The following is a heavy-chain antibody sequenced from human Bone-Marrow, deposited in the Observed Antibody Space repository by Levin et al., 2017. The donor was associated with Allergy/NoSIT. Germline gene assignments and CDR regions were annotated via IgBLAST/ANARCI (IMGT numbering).Heavy chain of an antibody. CDR2: ISAYNGNT. J-gene: IGHJ5*02. CDR1: GYTFTSYG. CDR3: ARGPLQSPAAPRAAEENWFDP. D-gene: IGHD2-2*01. Sequence: WASVKVSCKASGYTFTSYGISWVRQAPGQGLEWMGWISAYNGNTNYAQKLQGRVTMTTDTSTSTAYMELRSLRSDDTAVYYCARGPLQSPAAPRAAEENWFDPWGQGTLVTVSS. V-gene: IGHV1-18*01.